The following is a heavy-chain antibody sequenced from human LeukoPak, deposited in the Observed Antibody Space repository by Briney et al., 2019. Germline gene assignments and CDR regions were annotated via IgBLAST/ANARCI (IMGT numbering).Heavy chain of an antibody. Sequence: GGSLRLSCAASGFTFSNAWMTWVRQAPGKGLEWVGRIKGKIDGGTTDYAAPVKGRFTISRDDSKNTLFLQINSLKTEDTAVYYCTTDGFYYDSSGYHVRENYFDYWAREPWSPSPQ. J-gene: IGHJ4*02. CDR2: IKGKIDGGTT. CDR1: GFTFSNAW. V-gene: IGHV3-15*01. D-gene: IGHD3-22*01. CDR3: TTDGFYYDSSGYHVRENYFDY.